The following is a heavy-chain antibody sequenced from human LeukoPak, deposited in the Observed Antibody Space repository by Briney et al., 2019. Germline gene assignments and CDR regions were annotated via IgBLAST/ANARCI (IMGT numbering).Heavy chain of an antibody. CDR3: AKGSYYDSRGSFYFDY. V-gene: IGHV3-23*01. Sequence: GGSLRLSCAASGFTFSSYAMSWVRQAPGKGLEWVSGISGSGDNTYYADSVKGRFTISRDNSKNTLYVQVNSLGTEDTAAYYCAKGSYYDSRGSFYFDYWGQGTLVTVSS. CDR2: ISGSGDNT. D-gene: IGHD3-22*01. CDR1: GFTFSSYA. J-gene: IGHJ4*02.